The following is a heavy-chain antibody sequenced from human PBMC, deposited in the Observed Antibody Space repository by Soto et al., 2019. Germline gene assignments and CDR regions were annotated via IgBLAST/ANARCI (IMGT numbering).Heavy chain of an antibody. D-gene: IGHD1-1*01. CDR1: GGSISSYY. Sequence: SETLSLTCAVSGGSISSYYWSWIRQPPGKGLEWIGYIYYSGSTNYNPSLKSRVTISVDTSKNQLSLTLSSVTAADTAVYYCVRHIAETTPDVWGRGIKVTFPS. CDR3: VRHIAETTPDV. CDR2: IYYSGST. J-gene: IGHJ6*03. V-gene: IGHV4-59*01.